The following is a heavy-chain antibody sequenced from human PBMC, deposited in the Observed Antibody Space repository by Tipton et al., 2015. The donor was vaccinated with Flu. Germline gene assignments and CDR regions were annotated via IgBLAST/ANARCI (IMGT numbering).Heavy chain of an antibody. Sequence: TLSLTCTVSGGSISSSNYYWTWIRQPAGKGLEYIGRIYTSGSSNYNPSLESRATISVDTSKSQFSLKLSSVTAADTAVYYCARRGFRGSSYEDWGQGTLVTVSS. CDR3: ARRGFRGSSYED. D-gene: IGHD3-10*01. V-gene: IGHV4-61*02. CDR1: GGSISSSNYY. CDR2: IYTSGSS. J-gene: IGHJ4*02.